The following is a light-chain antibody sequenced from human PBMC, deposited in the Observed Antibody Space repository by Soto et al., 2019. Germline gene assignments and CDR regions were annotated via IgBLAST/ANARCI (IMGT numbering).Light chain of an antibody. J-gene: IGKJ1*01. Sequence: EIVMTQSPATLSVSPGERATLSCRASQSVSSNLAWYQQKPGQAPRLLIYGASTRATGIPARFSGSGSGTEFTLTISSLQSEDFAVYYCQQYSNRSGTFGQGTKVDIK. CDR2: GAS. CDR3: QQYSNRSGT. CDR1: QSVSSN. V-gene: IGKV3-15*01.